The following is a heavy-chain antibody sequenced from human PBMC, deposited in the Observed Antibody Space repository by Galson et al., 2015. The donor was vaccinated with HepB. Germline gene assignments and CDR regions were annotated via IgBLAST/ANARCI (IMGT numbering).Heavy chain of an antibody. CDR3: ARFPTRIAAASV. Sequence: SLRLSCAASGFTFSSYAMHWVRQAPGKGLEWVAVISYDGSNKYYADSVKGRFTNSRDNSKNTLYLQMNSLRAEDTAVYYCARFPTRIAAASVWGQGTPVTVSS. V-gene: IGHV3-30*04. D-gene: IGHD6-13*01. J-gene: IGHJ4*02. CDR1: GFTFSSYA. CDR2: ISYDGSNK.